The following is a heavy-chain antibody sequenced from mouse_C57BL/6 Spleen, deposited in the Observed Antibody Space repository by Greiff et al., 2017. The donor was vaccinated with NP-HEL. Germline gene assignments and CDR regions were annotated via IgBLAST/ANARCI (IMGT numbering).Heavy chain of an antibody. CDR3: ARVRDGNYKFAY. Sequence: QVQLQQSGAELARPGASVKLSCKASGYTFTSYGISWVKQRTGQGLEWIGEIYPRSGNTYYNEKFKGKATLTADKSSSTAYMELRSLTSEDSAVYFCARVRDGNYKFAYWGQGTLVTVSA. CDR2: IYPRSGNT. V-gene: IGHV1-81*01. J-gene: IGHJ3*01. D-gene: IGHD2-1*01. CDR1: GYTFTSYG.